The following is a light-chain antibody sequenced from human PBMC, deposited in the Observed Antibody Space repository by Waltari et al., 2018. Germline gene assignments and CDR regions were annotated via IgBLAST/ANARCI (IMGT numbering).Light chain of an antibody. Sequence: QSALTQPASVSGSPGQSITISCTGTSSDVGFYDFVPWFQQHPGKAPKVMIYKVNNRPAGVTNRFSGSKSANTASLTISGHQAEDEADYYCSSYTRRSYWVFGGGTQLTVL. V-gene: IGLV2-14*01. CDR3: SSYTRRSYWV. CDR1: SSDVGFYDF. J-gene: IGLJ3*02. CDR2: KVN.